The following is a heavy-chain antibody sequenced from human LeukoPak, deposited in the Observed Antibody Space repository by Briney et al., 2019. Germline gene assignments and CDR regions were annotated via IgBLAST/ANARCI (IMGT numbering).Heavy chain of an antibody. CDR3: SGVKVSTFKVFDY. CDR1: GGSISSSSYY. V-gene: IGHV4-39*01. CDR2: IYYSGST. J-gene: IGHJ4*02. Sequence: PSETLSLTCTVSGGSISSSSYYWGWIRQPPGKGLEWIGTIYYSGSTYYNPSLKSRVTISVDTSKNQFSLKLTSVTAADTAVYYCSGVKVSTFKVFDYWGQGTLVTVSS. D-gene: IGHD2-21*01.